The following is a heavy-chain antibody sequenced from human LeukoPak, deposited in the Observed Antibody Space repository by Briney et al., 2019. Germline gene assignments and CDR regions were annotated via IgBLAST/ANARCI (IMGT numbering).Heavy chain of an antibody. D-gene: IGHD3-22*01. CDR1: GFTFSSYA. Sequence: GGSLRLSCAASGFTFSSYAMSWVRQAPGKGLEWVANIKQDGSEKYYVDSMKGRFTISRDNAKNSLYLQMNSLRAEDTAVYYCARGKYYYDSTGYYPGGDYWGQGTLVTVSS. CDR3: ARGKYYYDSTGYYPGGDY. CDR2: IKQDGSEK. J-gene: IGHJ4*02. V-gene: IGHV3-7*01.